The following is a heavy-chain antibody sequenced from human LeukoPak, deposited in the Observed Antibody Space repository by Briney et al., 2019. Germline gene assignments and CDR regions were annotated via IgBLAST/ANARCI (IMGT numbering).Heavy chain of an antibody. Sequence: SETLSLTCAVYGGSFSGYYWSWIRQLPGKRLEWIGEINRSGSTNYNPSLKSRVTISVDTSKNQFSLKLSSVTAADTAVYYCARGIPPRMVRGVGEAKFDYWGQGTLVTVSS. CDR1: GGSFSGYY. CDR2: INRSGST. D-gene: IGHD3-10*01. J-gene: IGHJ4*02. CDR3: ARGIPPRMVRGVGEAKFDY. V-gene: IGHV4-34*01.